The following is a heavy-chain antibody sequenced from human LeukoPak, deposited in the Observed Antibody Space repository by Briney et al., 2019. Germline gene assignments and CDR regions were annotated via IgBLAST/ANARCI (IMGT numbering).Heavy chain of an antibody. CDR3: AKKKGGGWATISFDY. J-gene: IGHJ4*02. D-gene: IGHD6-19*01. CDR1: GFIFSTNA. V-gene: IGHV3-23*01. Sequence: PGGSLRLSCAASGFIFSTNAMNWVRQAPGKGLEWVSGISGIGDTTFYSDPVKGRFTISRGNSENTLYLQMNSLRGEDSAVYYCAKKKGGGWATISFDYWGQGILDTVSS. CDR2: ISGIGDTT.